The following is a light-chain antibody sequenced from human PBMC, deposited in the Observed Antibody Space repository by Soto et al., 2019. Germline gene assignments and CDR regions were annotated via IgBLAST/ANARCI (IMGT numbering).Light chain of an antibody. CDR3: TSYAGGNIL. CDR1: SSDVGGYNY. Sequence: QSALTQPPSASGSHGQSVTISCTGTSSDVGGYNYVSWYQYHPGKAPKLMIYEVTKRPSGVPDRFSGSKSGNTASLTVSGLQAEDEADYYCTSYAGGNILFGGGTKLTVL. V-gene: IGLV2-8*01. CDR2: EVT. J-gene: IGLJ3*02.